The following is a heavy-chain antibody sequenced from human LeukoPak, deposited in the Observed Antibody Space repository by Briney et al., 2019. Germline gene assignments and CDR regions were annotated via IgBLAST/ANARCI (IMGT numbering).Heavy chain of an antibody. Sequence: GGSLRLSCAASGFTFDDYAMHWVRQAPGKGLEWVSGISWNSGSIGYADSVKGRFTISRDNAKNSLYLQMNSLRAEDTAVYYCARDWRVNGYVAARPDYWGQGTLVTVSS. D-gene: IGHD6-6*01. CDR2: ISWNSGSI. V-gene: IGHV3-9*01. J-gene: IGHJ4*02. CDR1: GFTFDDYA. CDR3: ARDWRVNGYVAARPDY.